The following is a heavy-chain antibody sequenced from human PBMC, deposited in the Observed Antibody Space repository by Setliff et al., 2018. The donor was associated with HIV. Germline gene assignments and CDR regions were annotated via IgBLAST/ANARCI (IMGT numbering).Heavy chain of an antibody. CDR2: ISSSSSYI. CDR1: GFTFSSYS. CDR3: ARDRGDTAIFDY. J-gene: IGHJ4*02. Sequence: GGSLRLSCAASGFTFSSYSMNWVRQTPGKGLEWVSPISSSSSYIYYADSVKGRFTISRDNAKNSLYLQMNSLRAEDTAVYYCARDRGDTAIFDYWGQGTLVTVSS. V-gene: IGHV3-21*01. D-gene: IGHD5-18*01.